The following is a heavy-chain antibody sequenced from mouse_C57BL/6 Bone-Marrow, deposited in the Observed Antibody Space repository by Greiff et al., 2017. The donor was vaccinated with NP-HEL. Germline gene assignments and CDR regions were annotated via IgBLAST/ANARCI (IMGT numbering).Heavy chain of an antibody. CDR1: GYTFTSYW. CDR3: AGFGTPRDYAMDY. J-gene: IGHJ4*01. Sequence: QVQLQQSGAELVRPGTSVKLSCKASGYTFTSYWMHWVKQRPGQGLEWIGVIDPSDSYTNYNQKFKGKATLTVDTSSSTAYMQLSSLTSEDSEVYDCAGFGTPRDYAMDYWGQGTSVTVSS. CDR2: IDPSDSYT. D-gene: IGHD1-1*01. V-gene: IGHV1-59*01.